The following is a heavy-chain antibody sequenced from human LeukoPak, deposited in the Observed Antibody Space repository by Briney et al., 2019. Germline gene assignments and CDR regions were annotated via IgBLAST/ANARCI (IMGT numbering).Heavy chain of an antibody. J-gene: IGHJ5*02. Sequence: SGGSLRLSCAASGFTFSSYAMSWVRQAPGKGLEWVSGISGSGGSTYYADSVKGRFTISRDNSKNTLYLQMNSLRAEDTAVYYCVYWGTTGTTDWFDPWGQGTLVTVSS. D-gene: IGHD1-1*01. CDR1: GFTFSSYA. CDR3: VYWGTTGTTDWFDP. V-gene: IGHV3-23*01. CDR2: ISGSGGST.